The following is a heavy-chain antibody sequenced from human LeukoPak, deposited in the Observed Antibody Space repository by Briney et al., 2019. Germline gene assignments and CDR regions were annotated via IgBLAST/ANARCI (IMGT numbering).Heavy chain of an antibody. CDR3: AGSYSSTWYGGFDP. J-gene: IGHJ5*02. CDR2: INPNSGGI. D-gene: IGHD6-13*01. V-gene: IGHV1-2*02. CDR1: GYTFTGYY. Sequence: ASVKVSCKASGYTFTGYYMHWVRQAPGQGLEWMGWINPNSGGINYAQKLQGRVSMTTDTSTTTAYMELRSLTSDDTAVYYCAGSYSSTWYGGFDPWGQGTLVTVSS.